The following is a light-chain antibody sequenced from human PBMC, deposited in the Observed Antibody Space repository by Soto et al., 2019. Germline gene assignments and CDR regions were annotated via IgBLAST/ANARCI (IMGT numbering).Light chain of an antibody. CDR1: NSNIGSNY. Sequence: QSVLTQPPSVSEAPGLGVTISCSGSNSNIGSNYVYWYQQLPGAAPKLLIYSTNQWSSGVPGRFSAFKSGTSASLAISALRPEDEADYYCAAWDDTLGGFYVFGTGTKLTVL. V-gene: IGLV1-47*02. CDR2: STN. CDR3: AAWDDTLGGFYV. J-gene: IGLJ1*01.